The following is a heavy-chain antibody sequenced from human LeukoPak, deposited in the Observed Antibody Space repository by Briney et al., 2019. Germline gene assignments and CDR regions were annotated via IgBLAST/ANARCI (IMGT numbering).Heavy chain of an antibody. CDR2: MNPNSGNT. J-gene: IGHJ4*02. CDR3: AREVAVSGTDLDC. D-gene: IGHD6-19*01. Sequence: GASVKVSCKASGYTFTSYDINWVRQATGQGLEWMGWMNPNSGNTGYAQKFQGRVTMTRNTSISTAYMELSSLRSEDTAVYYCAREVAVSGTDLDCWGQGTLVTVSS. V-gene: IGHV1-8*01. CDR1: GYTFTSYD.